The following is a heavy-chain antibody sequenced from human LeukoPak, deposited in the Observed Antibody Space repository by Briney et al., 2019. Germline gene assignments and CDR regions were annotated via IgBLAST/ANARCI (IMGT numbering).Heavy chain of an antibody. D-gene: IGHD3-10*01. CDR1: GGSFSGYY. CDR3: ARGRRVRGVIIGPLYYYGMDV. J-gene: IGHJ6*02. V-gene: IGHV4-34*01. Sequence: SETLSLTCAVYGGSFSGYYWSWIRQPPGKGLEWIGEINHSGSTNYNPSLKSRVTISVDTSKNQFSLKLSSVTAADTAVYYCARGRRVRGVIIGPLYYYGMDVWGQGTTVTVSS. CDR2: INHSGST.